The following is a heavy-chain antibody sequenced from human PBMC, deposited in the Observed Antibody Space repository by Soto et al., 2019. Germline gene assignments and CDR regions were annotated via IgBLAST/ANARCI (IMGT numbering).Heavy chain of an antibody. CDR2: ISSNGGST. CDR3: VKLMIVEPSGAFHI. V-gene: IGHV3-64D*06. CDR1: VFTFSSYA. J-gene: IGHJ3*02. D-gene: IGHD3-22*01. Sequence: PGGSLRLSCSASVFTFSSYAMHRVRQAPGKGLESVSSISSNGGSTYYADSVKGRFTISIDNSKNTLYLQMSSLRAEDTAVYYCVKLMIVEPSGAFHIWGQGTMVTVS.